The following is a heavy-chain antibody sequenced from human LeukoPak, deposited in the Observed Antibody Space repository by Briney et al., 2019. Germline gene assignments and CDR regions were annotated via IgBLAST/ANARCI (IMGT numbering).Heavy chain of an antibody. CDR3: ARGGDIVVVPAAPYDAFDI. Sequence: SETLSLTCTVSGGSMSDYYWSWIRQPPGKGLEWIGYIYYSGSTYYNPSLKSRVTISVDTSKNQFSLKLSSVTAADTAVYYCARGGDIVVVPAAPYDAFDIWGQGTMVTVSS. J-gene: IGHJ3*02. V-gene: IGHV4-30-4*08. CDR1: GGSMSDYY. CDR2: IYYSGST. D-gene: IGHD2-2*01.